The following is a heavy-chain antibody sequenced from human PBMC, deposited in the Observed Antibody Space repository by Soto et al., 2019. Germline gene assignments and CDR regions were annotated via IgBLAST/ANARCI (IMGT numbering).Heavy chain of an antibody. J-gene: IGHJ4*02. Sequence: SETLSLTCTVSGGSVSSGSYYWSWIRQPPGKGLEWIGYIYYSGSTNYNPSLKSRVTISVDTSKNQFSLKLSSVTAADTAVYYCARTMVGARAGYFDYWGRGTLLPVSS. CDR2: IYYSGST. CDR3: ARTMVGARAGYFDY. D-gene: IGHD1-26*01. V-gene: IGHV4-61*01. CDR1: GGSVSSGSYY.